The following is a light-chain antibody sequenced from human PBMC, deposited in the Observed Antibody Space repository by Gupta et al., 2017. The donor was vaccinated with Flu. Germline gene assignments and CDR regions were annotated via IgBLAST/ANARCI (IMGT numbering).Light chain of an antibody. CDR1: QSISTW. V-gene: IGKV1-5*03. J-gene: IGKJ2*01. CDR3: QNDDNYPYT. Sequence: PSTLSASVGDRVTITCRTSQSISTWLAWYQQKPGKAPNLLIYQASSLERGVPSRFSGSGSGTEFTLTISSLQPDDFATYYCQNDDNYPYTFGQGTKVEI. CDR2: QAS.